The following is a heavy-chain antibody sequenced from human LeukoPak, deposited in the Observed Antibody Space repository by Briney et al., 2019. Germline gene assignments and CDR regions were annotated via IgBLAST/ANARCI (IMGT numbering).Heavy chain of an antibody. D-gene: IGHD3-10*01. CDR1: GFTFSSYW. V-gene: IGHV3-7*01. CDR3: AREFGGFDC. CDR2: IKQDGSEK. J-gene: IGHJ4*02. Sequence: GGSLRLSCAAFGFTFSSYWMSWVRQAPGKGLEWVANIKQDGSEKFYVDSVKGRFTISRDNAKNSLYLQMNSLRAEDTAVYYCAREFGGFDCWGQGTLVTVSS.